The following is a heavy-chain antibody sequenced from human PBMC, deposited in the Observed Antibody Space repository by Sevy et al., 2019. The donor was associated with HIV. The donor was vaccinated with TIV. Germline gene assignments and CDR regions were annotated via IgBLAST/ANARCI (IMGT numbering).Heavy chain of an antibody. V-gene: IGHV1-69*13. J-gene: IGHJ4*02. CDR3: ARVDMYGSSWPNYFDY. Sequence: ASVKVSCKASGVTFSSYAISWVRQAPGQGLEWMGGIIPIFGTSNYAQKFQGRVTITADDSTSTAYMELSSLRSEDTAVYYCARVDMYGSSWPNYFDYWGQGTLVTVSS. CDR2: IIPIFGTS. D-gene: IGHD6-6*01. CDR1: GVTFSSYA.